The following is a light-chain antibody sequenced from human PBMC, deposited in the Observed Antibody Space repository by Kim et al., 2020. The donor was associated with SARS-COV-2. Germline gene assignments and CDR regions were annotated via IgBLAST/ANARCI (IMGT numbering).Light chain of an antibody. V-gene: IGLV3-1*01. Sequence: QGQTASITCSGYKLGDKYVSWYQQKPGQSPVVVIYQDNHRPSGIPERFSGSNSGNTATLTISGTQAMDEADYYCQAWDSSTHNYVFGAGTKVTVL. CDR3: QAWDSSTHNYV. CDR1: KLGDKY. CDR2: QDN. J-gene: IGLJ1*01.